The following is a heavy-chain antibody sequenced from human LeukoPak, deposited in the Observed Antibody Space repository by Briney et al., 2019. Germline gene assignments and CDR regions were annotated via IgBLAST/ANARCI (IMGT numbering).Heavy chain of an antibody. CDR1: GFTFDDCA. V-gene: IGHV3-9*01. D-gene: IGHD5-18*01. CDR3: AKGRAYSYVASFDY. CDR2: ISWNSGRI. Sequence: GGSLRLSCAASGFTFDDCAMHWVRQAPGKGLEWVSSISWNSGRIAYADSVEGRFTISRDSAKNSLFLQMDSLRPDGTALYFCAKGRAYSYVASFDYWGQGTPVTVSS. J-gene: IGHJ4*02.